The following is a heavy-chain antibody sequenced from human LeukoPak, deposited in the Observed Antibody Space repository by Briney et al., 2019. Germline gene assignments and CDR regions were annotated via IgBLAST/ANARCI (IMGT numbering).Heavy chain of an antibody. CDR3: ASPNWNYGATVYDSFDI. CDR1: GFTFDDYG. D-gene: IGHD1-7*01. CDR2: INWNGGST. Sequence: GGSLRLSCAASGFTFDDYGMSWVRQAPGKGLEWVSGINWNGGSTGYADPVKGRFTISRDNAKNSLYLQMNSLRAEDTAVYYCASPNWNYGATVYDSFDIWGPGTMVTVSS. J-gene: IGHJ3*02. V-gene: IGHV3-20*04.